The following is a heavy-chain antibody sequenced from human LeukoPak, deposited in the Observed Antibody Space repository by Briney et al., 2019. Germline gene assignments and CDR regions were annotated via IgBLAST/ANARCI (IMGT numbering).Heavy chain of an antibody. D-gene: IGHD1-1*01. CDR3: ARHTSVAHFDY. CDR2: IYYSGST. CDR1: GDSISSYY. Sequence: KPSETLSLTCNVSGDSISSYYWSWIRQPPGKGLEWIGYIYYSGSTNYNPSLKSRVTISVDTSKNQFSLRLSSVTAADTAVYYCARHTSVAHFDYWGQGTLVTVSS. J-gene: IGHJ4*02. V-gene: IGHV4-59*08.